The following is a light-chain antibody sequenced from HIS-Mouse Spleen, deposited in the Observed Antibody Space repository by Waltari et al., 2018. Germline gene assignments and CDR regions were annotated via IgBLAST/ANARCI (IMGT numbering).Light chain of an antibody. V-gene: IGLV2-8*01. CDR3: SSYAGSNNPVV. J-gene: IGLJ2*01. Sequence: QSALTQPPPASGSPGQSVTIPCTGTSSDVGGYNYVSRYQHHPGKAPKPMIYEVSKRPSGVPDRFSGSKSGNTASLTVSGLQAEDEADYYCSSYAGSNNPVVFGGGTKLTVL. CDR2: EVS. CDR1: SSDVGGYNY.